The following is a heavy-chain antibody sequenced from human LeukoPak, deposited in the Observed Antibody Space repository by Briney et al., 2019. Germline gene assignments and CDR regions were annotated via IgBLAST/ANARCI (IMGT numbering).Heavy chain of an antibody. D-gene: IGHD2-21*01. CDR1: GYSISSGYY. Sequence: SETLSLTCAVSGYSISSGYYWGWIRQSPEKGLEWIGSISHSGKTYYNLSLKSRVTISVDTSKNQFSLKLTSVTAADTAVYYCARGDIPDYWGQGTLVTVSS. CDR3: ARGDIPDY. V-gene: IGHV4-38-2*01. J-gene: IGHJ4*02. CDR2: ISHSGKT.